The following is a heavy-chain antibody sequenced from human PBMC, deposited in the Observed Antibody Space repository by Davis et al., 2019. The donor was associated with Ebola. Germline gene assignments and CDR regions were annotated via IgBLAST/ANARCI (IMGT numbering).Heavy chain of an antibody. CDR2: IYYSGST. CDR1: GGSISSYY. V-gene: IGHV4-59*01. CDR3: ARESRTYYYDSSGYSTSYGMDV. Sequence: MPSETLSLTCTVSGGSISSYYWSWIRQPPGKGLEWIGYIYYSGSTNYNPSLKSRVTISVDTSKNQFSLKLSSVTAADTAVYYCARESRTYYYDSSGYSTSYGMDVWGQGTTVTVSS. D-gene: IGHD3-22*01. J-gene: IGHJ6*02.